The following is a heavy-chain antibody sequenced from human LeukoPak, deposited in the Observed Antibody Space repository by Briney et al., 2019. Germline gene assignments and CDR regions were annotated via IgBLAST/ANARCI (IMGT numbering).Heavy chain of an antibody. V-gene: IGHV3-23*01. CDR3: AKDSDILTGFYGY. CDR2: ISGSGGST. D-gene: IGHD3-9*01. CDR1: GFTFSSYA. Sequence: GGSLRLSCAASGFTFSSYAMSWVRQAPGKGLEWVSAISGSGGSTYYADSVKGRFTISRDNSKNTLYLQMNGLRAEDTAVYYCAKDSDILTGFYGYWGQGTLVTVSS. J-gene: IGHJ4*02.